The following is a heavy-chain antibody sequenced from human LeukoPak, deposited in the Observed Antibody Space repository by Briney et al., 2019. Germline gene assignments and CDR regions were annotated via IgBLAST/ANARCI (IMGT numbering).Heavy chain of an antibody. J-gene: IGHJ6*03. CDR2: IYQSETA. CDR3: TRGSIAYYYMDV. Sequence: SETLSLTCTVSGYSISSGYFWGWMRQPPGKGLEWIGSIYQSETAHYNPSLKSRVTISVDTSKNQFSLKLSSVTAADTAVYYCTRGSIAYYYMDVWGKGTTVTISS. CDR1: GYSISSGYF. V-gene: IGHV4-38-2*02. D-gene: IGHD3-22*01.